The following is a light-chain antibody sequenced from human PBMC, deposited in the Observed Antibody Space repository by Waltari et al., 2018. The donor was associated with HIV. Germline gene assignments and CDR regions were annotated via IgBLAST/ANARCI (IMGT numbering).Light chain of an antibody. V-gene: IGLV1-51*01. CDR2: DNN. CDR3: GTWDSSLSAGGV. Sequence: QSVLTQPPPVSAAPGQKVTISCSGSSSNIGNNYVSWYQQLPGTAPKLLIYDNNKRPSGIPDRFSGSKSGTSATLGITGLQTGDEADYYCGTWDSSLSAGGVFGGGTKLTV. CDR1: SSNIGNNY. J-gene: IGLJ3*02.